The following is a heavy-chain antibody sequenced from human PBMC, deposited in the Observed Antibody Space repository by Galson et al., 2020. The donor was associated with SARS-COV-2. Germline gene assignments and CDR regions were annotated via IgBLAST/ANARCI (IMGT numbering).Heavy chain of an antibody. J-gene: IGHJ4*02. CDR1: GSSFSSAW. V-gene: IGHV5-51*01. D-gene: IGHD6-13*01. CDR2: IFPGDSDI. CDR3: ARLPRDWYFMYFDY. Sequence: QVSCQGSGSSFSSAWIAWVRQMPGKGLEWMGIIFPGDSDIRYSPAFQGQVTIPADRSISTAYLEWSSLQVTDTAMYYCARLPRDWYFMYFDYWGQGTLVTVSS.